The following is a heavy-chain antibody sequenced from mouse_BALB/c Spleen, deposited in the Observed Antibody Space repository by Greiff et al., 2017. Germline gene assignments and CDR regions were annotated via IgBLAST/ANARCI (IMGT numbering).Heavy chain of an antibody. CDR2: INSDGGST. D-gene: IGHD1-1*01. CDR3: ARHGHGSRSLDY. CDR1: EYEFPSHD. V-gene: IGHV5-2*01. Sequence: EVKVVESGGGLVQPGESLKLSCESNEYEFPSHDMSWVRKTPEKKLELVAAINSDGGSTYYPDTMERRFIISRDNTKKTLYLQMSSLRSEDTALYYCARHGHGSRSLDYWGQGTTLTVSS. J-gene: IGHJ2*01.